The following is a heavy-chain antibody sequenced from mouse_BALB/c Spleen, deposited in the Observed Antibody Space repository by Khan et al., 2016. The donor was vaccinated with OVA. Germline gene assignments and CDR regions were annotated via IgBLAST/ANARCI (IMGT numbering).Heavy chain of an antibody. J-gene: IGHJ3*01. CDR2: FILKSDNYGP. Sequence: LQDSGGALLHPGGSMNLSCFASEFTFGNYWMNWFRKSPRKGLGWVVEFILKSDNYGPHYAESVKGRFTISRDDSKSSVYLQMNNLRAEDTGIYYCTPHYGSSNFAYWGQGTLVTVSA. CDR1: EFTFGNYW. CDR3: TPHYGSSNFAY. D-gene: IGHD1-1*01. V-gene: IGHV6-6*02.